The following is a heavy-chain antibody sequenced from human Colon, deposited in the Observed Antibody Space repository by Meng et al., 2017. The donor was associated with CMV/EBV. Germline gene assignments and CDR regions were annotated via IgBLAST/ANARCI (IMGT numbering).Heavy chain of an antibody. J-gene: IGHJ6*02. Sequence: GESLKISCAASGFTFSSYTMNWVRQAPGKGLEWVASISTSGTYIYYAESLKGRFTISRDNDKNSLDLHMNSLSAEDTAVYYCSREVVPPRRMDVWGQGTTVTVSS. CDR3: SREVVPPRRMDV. CDR2: ISTSGTYI. V-gene: IGHV3-21*01. D-gene: IGHD2-2*01. CDR1: GFTFSSYT.